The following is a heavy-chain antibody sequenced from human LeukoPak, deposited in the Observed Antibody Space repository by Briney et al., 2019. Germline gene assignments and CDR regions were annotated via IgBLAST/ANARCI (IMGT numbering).Heavy chain of an antibody. Sequence: SETLSLTCSVSGGSINTYYWSWLRQPPGQGLEWIGYISYSGSTDYNPSLKSRVTISVDTSKNQFSLKLSSVTAADTAVYYCARHYDYGGNSDWGYWGQGTLVTVSS. D-gene: IGHD4-23*01. V-gene: IGHV4-59*08. J-gene: IGHJ4*02. CDR3: ARHYDYGGNSDWGY. CDR2: ISYSGST. CDR1: GGSINTYY.